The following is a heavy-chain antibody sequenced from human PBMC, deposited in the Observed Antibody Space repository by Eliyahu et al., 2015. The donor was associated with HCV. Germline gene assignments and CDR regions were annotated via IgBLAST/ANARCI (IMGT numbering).Heavy chain of an antibody. CDR2: INHSGST. J-gene: IGHJ4*02. CDR3: ARMRTYYYDSSGYYYVHPTRPGPFDY. D-gene: IGHD3-22*01. V-gene: IGHV4-34*01. Sequence: QVQLQQWGAGLLKPSETLSLTCAVYGGSFSGYYWSWIRQPPGKGLEWIGEINHSGSTNYNPSLKSRVTISVDTSKNQFSLKLSSVTAADTAVYYCARMRTYYYDSSGYYYVHPTRPGPFDYWGQGTLVTVSS. CDR1: GGSFSGYY.